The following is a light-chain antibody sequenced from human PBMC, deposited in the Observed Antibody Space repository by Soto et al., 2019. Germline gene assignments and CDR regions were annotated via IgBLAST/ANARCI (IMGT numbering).Light chain of an antibody. Sequence: DIQMTQSPSTLSASVGDRVTITCRASQSISSWLAWYQQKPGKAPKLLIYDASSLESGVPSRFSGSGSATEFTLTISSLQPDDFATYYCQQYHNWPPKTFGQGTRLEIK. V-gene: IGKV1-5*01. CDR3: QQYHNWPPKT. CDR1: QSISSW. CDR2: DAS. J-gene: IGKJ2*01.